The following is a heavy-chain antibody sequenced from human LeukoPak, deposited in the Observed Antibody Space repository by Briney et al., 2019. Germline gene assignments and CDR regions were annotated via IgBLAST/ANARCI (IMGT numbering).Heavy chain of an antibody. J-gene: IGHJ4*02. D-gene: IGHD1-26*01. CDR2: INHSGST. Sequence: SETLSLTCAVYGGSFSGYYWSWIRQPPGKGLEWIGEINHSGSTNYNPSLKSRVTISVDTSKNQFSLKLSSVTAADTAVYYCASTWELPFDYWGQGTLVTVSS. CDR1: GGSFSGYY. CDR3: ASTWELPFDY. V-gene: IGHV4-34*01.